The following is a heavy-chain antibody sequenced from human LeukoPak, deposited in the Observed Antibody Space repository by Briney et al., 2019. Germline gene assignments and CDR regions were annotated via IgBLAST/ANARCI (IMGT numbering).Heavy chain of an antibody. Sequence: SETLSLTCTVSGGSISSSSYYWGWIRQPPGKGLEWIGEINHSGSTNYNPSLKSRVTISVDTSKNQFSLKLSSVTAADTAVYYCARGTNARKYCSSTSCPKYYYYYYMDVWGKGTTVTVSS. V-gene: IGHV4-39*07. CDR1: GGSISSSSYY. D-gene: IGHD2-2*01. J-gene: IGHJ6*03. CDR2: INHSGST. CDR3: ARGTNARKYCSSTSCPKYYYYYYMDV.